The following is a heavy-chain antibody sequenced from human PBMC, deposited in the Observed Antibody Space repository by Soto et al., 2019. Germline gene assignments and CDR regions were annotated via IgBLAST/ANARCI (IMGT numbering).Heavy chain of an antibody. V-gene: IGHV1-18*01. CDR3: ARDLGGSYYAPVDY. CDR1: GYTFTSYG. D-gene: IGHD1-26*01. Sequence: QVQLVQSGAEVKKPGASVKVSCKASGYTFTSYGISWVRQAPGQGLEWMGWISAYNGNTKYAQKLQGRVTTXXXTXSSTAYMELRSLRSDDTAVYYCARDLGGSYYAPVDYWGQGTLVTVSS. CDR2: ISAYNGNT. J-gene: IGHJ4*02.